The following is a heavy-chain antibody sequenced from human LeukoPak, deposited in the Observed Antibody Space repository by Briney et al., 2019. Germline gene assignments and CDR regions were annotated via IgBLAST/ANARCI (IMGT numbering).Heavy chain of an antibody. CDR2: ISAYNGNT. J-gene: IGHJ3*02. CDR1: GNTFTNNG. D-gene: IGHD1-1*01. V-gene: IGHV1-18*01. Sequence: GASVKVSCKASGNTFTNNGISWVRQAPGQGLEWMGWISAYNGNTNYAQKLQGRVTMTTDTSTSTAYMELRSLRSDDTAVYYCARDSSLLDLDRAFDIWGQGTMVTVSS. CDR3: ARDSSLLDLDRAFDI.